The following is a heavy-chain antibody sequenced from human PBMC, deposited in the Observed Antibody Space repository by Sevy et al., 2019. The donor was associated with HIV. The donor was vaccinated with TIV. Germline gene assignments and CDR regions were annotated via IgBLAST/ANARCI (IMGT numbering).Heavy chain of an antibody. J-gene: IGHJ4*02. V-gene: IGHV3-30-3*01. CDR2: ISYDGSNK. CDR3: ANFDY. CDR1: GFTFSSYA. Sequence: GGYLRLSCAASGFTFSSYAMHWVRQAPGKGLEWVAVISYDGSNKYYADSVKGRFTISRDNSKNTLYLQMNSLRAEDTAVYYCANFDYWGQGTLVTVSS.